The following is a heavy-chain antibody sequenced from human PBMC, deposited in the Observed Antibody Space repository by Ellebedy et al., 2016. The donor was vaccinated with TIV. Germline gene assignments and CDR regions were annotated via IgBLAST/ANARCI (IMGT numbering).Heavy chain of an antibody. J-gene: IGHJ4*02. D-gene: IGHD2/OR15-2a*01. CDR2: INSNGAFT. Sequence: GESLKISXAASGFAFTDYFMNWVRQAPSKGLEWLSFINSNGAFTNSADSVKGRFTTSRDNSKNFLYLQMNSLRTEDTAIYYCTTGSNYGIVTQAEDYWGQGTLVTVSS. CDR1: GFAFTDYF. V-gene: IGHV3-11*05. CDR3: TTGSNYGIVTQAEDY.